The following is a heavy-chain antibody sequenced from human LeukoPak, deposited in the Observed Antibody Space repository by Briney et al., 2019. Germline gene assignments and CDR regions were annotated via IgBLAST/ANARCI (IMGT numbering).Heavy chain of an antibody. J-gene: IGHJ4*02. D-gene: IGHD2-2*02. CDR1: GFTFNTYT. CDR2: ITSSGGAI. Sequence: GGSLRLSCAASGFTFNTYTLNWVRQAPGKGLEWVSSITSSGGAIYYADSVKGRFTISRDNAKSSVYLQMNSLRDEDTAVYYCARSYTSFEYWGQGTLVTVAS. V-gene: IGHV3-48*02. CDR3: ARSYTSFEY.